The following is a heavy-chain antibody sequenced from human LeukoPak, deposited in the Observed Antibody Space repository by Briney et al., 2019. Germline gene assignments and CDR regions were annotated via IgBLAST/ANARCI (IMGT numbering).Heavy chain of an antibody. Sequence: PSETLSLTCTVSGVSIGNSYGYFWVWLRQPPGTGLEWIGSISFVGQTFYNSSLESRATLSVDNSRNQFSLRLRSVTAADSAVFYCARLVYSDPNYFDYWGQGSLVTVSS. V-gene: IGHV4-39*01. CDR2: ISFVGQT. J-gene: IGHJ4*02. CDR1: GVSIGNSYGY. D-gene: IGHD1-26*01. CDR3: ARLVYSDPNYFDY.